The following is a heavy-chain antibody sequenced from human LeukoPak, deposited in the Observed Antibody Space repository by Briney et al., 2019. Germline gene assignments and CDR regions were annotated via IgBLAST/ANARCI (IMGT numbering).Heavy chain of an antibody. D-gene: IGHD1-26*01. V-gene: IGHV3-7*01. CDR3: TRDTGGSGSYPDY. CDR1: GFTFSRYW. J-gene: IGHJ4*02. CDR2: VKQDETEK. Sequence: GGSLRLSCAASGFTFSRYWMTWVRQTPGKGLEWVANVKQDETEKYYWDSVSGRFTISRDNAKNSLYLQMNSLRAGDTGFYYCTRDTGGSGSYPDYWGQGTLVTVSS.